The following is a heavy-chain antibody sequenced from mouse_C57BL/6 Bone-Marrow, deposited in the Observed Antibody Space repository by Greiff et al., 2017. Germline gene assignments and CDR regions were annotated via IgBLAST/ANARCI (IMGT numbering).Heavy chain of an antibody. CDR3: ARTGIFYYYGSSSYYYAMDY. V-gene: IGHV1-53*01. J-gene: IGHJ4*01. Sequence: QVQLQQPGTELVKPGASVKLSCKASGYTFTSYWMHWVKQRPGQGLEWIGNINPSNGGTNYNEKFKSKATLTVDKSSSTAYMQLSSLTSEDSAVYYCARTGIFYYYGSSSYYYAMDYWGQGTSVTVSS. CDR2: INPSNGGT. D-gene: IGHD1-1*01. CDR1: GYTFTSYW.